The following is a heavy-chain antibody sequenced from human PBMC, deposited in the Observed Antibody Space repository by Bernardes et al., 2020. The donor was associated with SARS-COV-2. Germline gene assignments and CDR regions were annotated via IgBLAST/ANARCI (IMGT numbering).Heavy chain of an antibody. D-gene: IGHD2-15*01. J-gene: IGHJ5*02. V-gene: IGHV3-30-3*01. CDR1: GFTFSTSA. Sequence: GGSLRLSCAASGFTFSTSAMHWVRQAPGKGLEWVAIISYDGTTKYNADSVKGRFTISRDNSKNTLFLQMNSLTTKDTAVYYCARDYGGSSGWFDPWGQGTLVTVSS. CDR3: ARDYGGSSGWFDP. CDR2: ISYDGTTK.